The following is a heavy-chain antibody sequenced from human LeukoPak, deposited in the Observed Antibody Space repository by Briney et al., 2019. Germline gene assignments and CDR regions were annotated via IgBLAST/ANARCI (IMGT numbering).Heavy chain of an antibody. J-gene: IGHJ6*02. V-gene: IGHV4-59*01. CDR1: GGSISSYY. Sequence: SETLSLTCTISGGSISSYYWSWIRQPPGKGLEWIGYIYYSGSTNYNPSLKSRVTISVDTSKNQFSLKLSSVTAADTAVYYCARASPRYSSGWYGTHYGMDVWGQGTTVTVSS. CDR3: ARASPRYSSGWYGTHYGMDV. CDR2: IYYSGST. D-gene: IGHD6-19*01.